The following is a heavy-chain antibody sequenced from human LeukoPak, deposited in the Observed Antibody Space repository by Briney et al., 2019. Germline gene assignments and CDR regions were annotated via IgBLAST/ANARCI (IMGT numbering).Heavy chain of an antibody. Sequence: GGSLRLSCAASGFTFSGYSMNWVRQAPGKGLEWVSSISSSSSYIYYADSVKGRFTISRDNAKNSLYLQMNSLRAEDTAVYYCARDVWGEGGYWGQGTLVTVSS. J-gene: IGHJ4*02. CDR3: ARDVWGEGGY. D-gene: IGHD2-8*01. CDR1: GFTFSGYS. V-gene: IGHV3-21*01. CDR2: ISSSSSYI.